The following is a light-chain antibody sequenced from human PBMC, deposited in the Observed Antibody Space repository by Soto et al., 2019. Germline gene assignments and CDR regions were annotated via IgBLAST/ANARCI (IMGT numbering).Light chain of an antibody. J-gene: IGKJ1*01. Sequence: EIVLTQSPGILSLSPGERATLSCRASQSVSNDFLAWYQQKPGQAPRLLIYGASTRATDVPDRFSGSGSGADVTRTISRLEPEDFAVDYCQQYGSSPPRTFGQGTKVE. CDR3: QQYGSSPPRT. CDR1: QSVSNDF. V-gene: IGKV3-20*01. CDR2: GAS.